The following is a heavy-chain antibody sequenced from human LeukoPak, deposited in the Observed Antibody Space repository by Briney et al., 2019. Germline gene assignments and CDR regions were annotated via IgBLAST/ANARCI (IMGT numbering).Heavy chain of an antibody. CDR1: EFSVGSNY. CDR2: INHSGST. V-gene: IGHV4-34*01. Sequence: GSLRLSCAASEFSVGSNYMTWIRQPPGKGLEWIGEINHSGSTNYNPSLKSRVTISVDTSKSQFSLKLSSVTAADTAVYYCARQEYSYGSDYWGQGTLVTVSS. J-gene: IGHJ4*02. CDR3: ARQEYSYGSDY. D-gene: IGHD5-18*01.